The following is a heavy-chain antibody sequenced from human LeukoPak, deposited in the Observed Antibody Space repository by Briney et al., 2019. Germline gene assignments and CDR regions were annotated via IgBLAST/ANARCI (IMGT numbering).Heavy chain of an antibody. D-gene: IGHD3-22*01. J-gene: IGHJ4*02. Sequence: GGSLRLSCAASGFTFSSYGMHWVRQAPGKGLEWVAFIRYDGSNKYYADSVKGRFTISRDNSKNTLYLQMNSLRAEDTAVYYCAKDLRADYYDSSGYGYYFDYWGQGTLVTVSS. CDR3: AKDLRADYYDSSGYGYYFDY. CDR2: IRYDGSNK. CDR1: GFTFSSYG. V-gene: IGHV3-30*02.